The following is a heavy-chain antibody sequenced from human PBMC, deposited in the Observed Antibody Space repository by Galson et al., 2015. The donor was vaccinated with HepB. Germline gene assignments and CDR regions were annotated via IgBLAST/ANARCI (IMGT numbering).Heavy chain of an antibody. CDR3: VRGGGLFDY. J-gene: IGHJ4*02. Sequence: SWIRQPPGKGLEWIGYIYYNGTTNYNPSPKSRVTMSVDTSKNHFSLRLSSVTAADAAVYYCVRGGGLFDYWGQGTLFTVSS. V-gene: IGHV4-59*08. CDR2: IYYNGTT.